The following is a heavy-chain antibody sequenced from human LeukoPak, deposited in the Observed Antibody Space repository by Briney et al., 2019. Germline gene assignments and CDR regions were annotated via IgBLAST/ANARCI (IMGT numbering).Heavy chain of an antibody. CDR2: ISYDGSNK. CDR1: GFTFSSYA. J-gene: IGHJ6*03. V-gene: IGHV3-30*04. Sequence: TGGSLRLSCAASGFTFSSYAMHWVRQAPGKGLEWVAVISYDGSNKYYADSVKGRFTISRDNSKNTLYLQMNSLRAEDTAVYYCARAGDRTYYYYYYMDVWGKGTTVTVSS. D-gene: IGHD1-14*01. CDR3: ARAGDRTYYYYYYMDV.